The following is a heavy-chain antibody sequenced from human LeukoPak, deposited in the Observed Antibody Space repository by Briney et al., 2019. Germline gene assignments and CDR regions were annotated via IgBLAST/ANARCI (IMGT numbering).Heavy chain of an antibody. CDR3: ARVTIFGVVIHY. Sequence: SETLSLTCAVYGGSFSGYYWSWIRQPPGKGLEWIGEINHSGSTNYNPSLKSRVTISVDTSKNQFSLKLSSVTAADTAVYYCARVTIFGVVIHYWGQGTLVTVS. CDR2: INHSGST. CDR1: GGSFSGYY. J-gene: IGHJ4*02. D-gene: IGHD3-3*01. V-gene: IGHV4-34*01.